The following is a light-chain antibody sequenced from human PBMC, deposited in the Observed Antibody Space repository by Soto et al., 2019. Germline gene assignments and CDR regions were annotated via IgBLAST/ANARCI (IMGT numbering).Light chain of an antibody. Sequence: EIVLTQSPGTLSLSPGERATLYCRASQSVSSNNLAWYQQKPGQAPRLLIYGASYRATGIPDRFSGSGSGADFPLAVRRLEPEDFAVYFCQQYGSSPLTFGPGTKVDI. V-gene: IGKV3-20*01. J-gene: IGKJ3*01. CDR2: GAS. CDR3: QQYGSSPLT. CDR1: QSVSSNN.